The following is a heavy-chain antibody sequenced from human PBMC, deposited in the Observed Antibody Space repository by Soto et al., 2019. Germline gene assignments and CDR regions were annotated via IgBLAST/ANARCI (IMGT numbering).Heavy chain of an antibody. Sequence: LRLSCEVSGLKFSKFVYGVHWVRQPPGAGLEWLTFISFDGISKVYADSVKGRFTVSRVNSKNTVFLEVNSLRIEDTAVYYCANDQYTCRDPVVSGMDVGGQGTTVTVSS. CDR3: ANDQYTCRDPVVSGMDV. J-gene: IGHJ6*02. D-gene: IGHD1-20*01. CDR1: GLKFSKFV. V-gene: IGHV3-30*18. CDR2: ISFDGISK.